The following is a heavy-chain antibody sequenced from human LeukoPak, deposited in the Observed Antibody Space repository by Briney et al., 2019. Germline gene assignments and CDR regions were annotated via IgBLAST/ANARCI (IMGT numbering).Heavy chain of an antibody. CDR3: ARGRGSSREFDY. J-gene: IGHJ4*02. CDR2: MNPNSDNT. V-gene: IGHV1-8*03. CDR1: GYTFTSYD. D-gene: IGHD6-13*01. Sequence: ASVKVSCKASGYTFTSYDINWVRQATGQGLEWMGWMNPNSDNTGYEQKFQGRLTITRNTSISTACMELSSLRSEDTAVYYCARGRGSSREFDYWGQGTLVTVSS.